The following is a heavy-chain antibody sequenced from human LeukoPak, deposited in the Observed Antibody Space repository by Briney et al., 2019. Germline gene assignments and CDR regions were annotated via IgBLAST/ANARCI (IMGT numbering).Heavy chain of an antibody. J-gene: IGHJ4*02. CDR3: AREGGYSYGSQTIDY. V-gene: IGHV3-21*01. Sequence: GGSLRLSWAASGFTFSSYSMNWVRQAPGKRLEWVSSISSSSSYIYYADSVKGRFTISRDNAKNSLYLQMNSLRAEDTAVYYCAREGGYSYGSQTIDYWGQGTLVTVSS. CDR2: ISSSSSYI. CDR1: GFTFSSYS. D-gene: IGHD5-18*01.